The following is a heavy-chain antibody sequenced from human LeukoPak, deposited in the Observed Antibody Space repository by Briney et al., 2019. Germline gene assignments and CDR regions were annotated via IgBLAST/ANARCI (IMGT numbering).Heavy chain of an antibody. J-gene: IGHJ4*02. V-gene: IGHV4-61*02. CDR1: GGSISSGRNY. Sequence: SETLSLTCTVSGGSISSGRNYWSWIRQPAGKGLEWIGRIYTSGSTNYNPSLKSRVTISVDTSKNQFSLKLSSVTAADTAVYYCARDSSNFDYWGQGTLVTVSS. CDR2: IYTSGST. CDR3: ARDSSNFDY. D-gene: IGHD4-11*01.